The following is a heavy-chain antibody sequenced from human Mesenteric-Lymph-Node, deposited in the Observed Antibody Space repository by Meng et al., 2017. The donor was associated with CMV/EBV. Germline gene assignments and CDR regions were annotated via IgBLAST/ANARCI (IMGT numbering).Heavy chain of an antibody. J-gene: IGHJ6*02. Sequence: SETLSLTCTVSGGSISSHYWSWIRQPPGKGLEWIGYIYYSGSTNYNPSLKSRVTISVDTSKNQFSLKLSSVTAADTAVYYCARDLSCSSTSCYPTEIHLTGYYYYYGMDVWGQGTTVTVSS. V-gene: IGHV4-59*11. CDR3: ARDLSCSSTSCYPTEIHLTGYYYYYGMDV. CDR1: GGSISSHY. D-gene: IGHD2-2*01. CDR2: IYYSGST.